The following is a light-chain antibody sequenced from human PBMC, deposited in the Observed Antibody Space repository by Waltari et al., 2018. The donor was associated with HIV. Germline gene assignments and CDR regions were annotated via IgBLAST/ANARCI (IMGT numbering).Light chain of an antibody. CDR3: AAWDASLSAWV. V-gene: IGLV1-47*01. Sequence: QSVLTQPPSASGTPGQRVTISCSGSSSNIGSNYVYWYQHLPGTAPKLLIYMNNERPSGVPDRFSCSKSGTSASLAISGLRSEDEADYYCAAWDASLSAWVFGGGTKLTVL. J-gene: IGLJ3*02. CDR2: MNN. CDR1: SSNIGSNY.